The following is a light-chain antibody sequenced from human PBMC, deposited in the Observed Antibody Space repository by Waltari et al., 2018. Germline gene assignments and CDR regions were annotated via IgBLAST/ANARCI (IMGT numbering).Light chain of an antibody. CDR1: KLGDKY. J-gene: IGLJ1*01. Sequence: SYELTQPPSVSVSPGQTASIPCSGEKLGDKYACWYQQKPGQSPVLVIYQDSKRPSGIPERFSGSNSGNTATLTISGTQAMDEADYYCQAWDSSTVFVFGTGTKVTVL. CDR2: QDS. V-gene: IGLV3-1*01. CDR3: QAWDSSTVFV.